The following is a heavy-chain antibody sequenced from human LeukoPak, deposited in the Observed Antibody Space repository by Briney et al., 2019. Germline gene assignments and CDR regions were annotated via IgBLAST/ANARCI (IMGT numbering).Heavy chain of an antibody. V-gene: IGHV1-69*05. CDR3: ARAREMATVNWFDP. D-gene: IGHD5-24*01. CDR2: IIPIFGTA. CDR1: GGTFSSYA. J-gene: IGHJ5*02. Sequence: SVKVSCKASGGTFSSYAISWVRQAPGQGLEWMGGIIPIFGTANYAQKFQGRVTITTDESTSTAYMELSSWRSEDTAVYYCARAREMATVNWFDPWGHGTLVTVSS.